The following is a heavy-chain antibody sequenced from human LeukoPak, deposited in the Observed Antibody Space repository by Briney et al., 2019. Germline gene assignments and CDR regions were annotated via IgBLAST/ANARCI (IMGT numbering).Heavy chain of an antibody. Sequence: SETLSLTCTASGGSISSYYWSWIRQPAGKGLEWIGRIYTSGSTNYNPSLKSRVTMSVDTSKNQFSLKLSSVTAADTAVYYCAAYYYDSSGHYYELDPWGQGTLVTVSS. J-gene: IGHJ5*02. CDR2: IYTSGST. V-gene: IGHV4-4*07. CDR3: AAYYYDSSGHYYELDP. CDR1: GGSISSYY. D-gene: IGHD3-22*01.